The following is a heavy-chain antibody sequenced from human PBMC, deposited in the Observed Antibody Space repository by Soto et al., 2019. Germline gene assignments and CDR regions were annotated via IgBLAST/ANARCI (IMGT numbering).Heavy chain of an antibody. V-gene: IGHV4-59*01. CDR3: AGRLGYPDA. D-gene: IGHD6-13*01. CDR1: GGSISSYY. CDR2: IYYSGST. Sequence: VQLQESGPGLVKPSETLSLTCTVSGGSISSYYWSWIRQPPGKGLEWIGYIYYSGSTNYNPSLKSRVTISVDTSKNQFSLKLSSVTAADTAVYYCAGRLGYPDAWGQGTLVTVSS. J-gene: IGHJ4*02.